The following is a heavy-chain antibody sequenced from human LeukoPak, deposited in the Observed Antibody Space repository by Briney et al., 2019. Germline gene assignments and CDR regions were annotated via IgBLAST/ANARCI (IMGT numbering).Heavy chain of an antibody. J-gene: IGHJ4*02. Sequence: PSETLSLTCAVYGGSFSGYYWSWIRQPPGKGLEWIGEINHSGSTNYNPSLKSRVTISVDTSKNQFSLKLSSVTAADTAVYYCASTFSGSYYTAIDYWGQGTLVTVSS. D-gene: IGHD1-26*01. CDR2: INHSGST. CDR1: GGSFSGYY. CDR3: ASTFSGSYYTAIDY. V-gene: IGHV4-34*01.